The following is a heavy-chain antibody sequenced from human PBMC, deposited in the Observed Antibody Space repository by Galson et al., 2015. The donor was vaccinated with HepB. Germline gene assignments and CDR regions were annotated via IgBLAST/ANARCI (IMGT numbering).Heavy chain of an antibody. CDR1: GGTFSSYA. CDR2: IIPIFGTA. V-gene: IGHV1-69*13. CDR3: ARGTPVVVPAAMPGHYYYYGMDV. Sequence: SVKVSCKASGGTFSSYAISWVRQAPGQGLEWMGGIIPIFGTANYAQKFQGRVTITADESTSTAYMELSSLRSEDTAVYYCARGTPVVVPAAMPGHYYYYGMDVWGQGTTVTVSS. J-gene: IGHJ6*02. D-gene: IGHD2-2*01.